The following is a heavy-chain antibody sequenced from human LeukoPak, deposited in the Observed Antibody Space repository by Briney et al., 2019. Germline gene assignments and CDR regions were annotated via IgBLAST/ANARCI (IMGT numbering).Heavy chain of an antibody. D-gene: IGHD3-16*01. V-gene: IGHV1-69*01. J-gene: IGHJ5*02. CDR1: GFTFSSYA. Sequence: PGGSLRLSCAASGFTFSSYAMSWVRQAPGQGLEWMGGIIPIFGTANYAQKFQGRVTITADESTSTAYMELSSLRSEDTAVYYCASLGLGTFWFDPWGQGTLVTVSS. CDR2: IIPIFGTA. CDR3: ASLGLGTFWFDP.